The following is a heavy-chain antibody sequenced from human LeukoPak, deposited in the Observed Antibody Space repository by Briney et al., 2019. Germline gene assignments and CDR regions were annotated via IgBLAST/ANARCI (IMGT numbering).Heavy chain of an antibody. Sequence: GASVKVSCKASGYTFTCYYMHWVRQAPGQGLEWMGWINPNSGGTNYAQKFQGRVTMTRDTSISTAYMELSRLRSDDTAVYYCARGPRYCSGGSCYVRNFDYWGQGTLVTVSS. CDR2: INPNSGGT. CDR3: ARGPRYCSGGSCYVRNFDY. J-gene: IGHJ4*02. CDR1: GYTFTCYY. V-gene: IGHV1-2*02. D-gene: IGHD2-15*01.